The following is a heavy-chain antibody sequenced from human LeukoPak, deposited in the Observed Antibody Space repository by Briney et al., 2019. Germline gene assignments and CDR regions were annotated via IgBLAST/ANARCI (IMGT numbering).Heavy chain of an antibody. D-gene: IGHD3-3*01. CDR1: GYTFTSYY. Sequence: ASVKVSCKASGYTFTSYYMHWVRQAPGQGLEWMGIINPSGGSTSYAQKFQGRVTMTRDMSTSTVYMELSSLRSDDTAVYYCAATYYDFWSGYYTTGGYYFDYWGQGTLVTVSS. J-gene: IGHJ4*02. CDR2: INPSGGST. CDR3: AATYYDFWSGYYTTGGYYFDY. V-gene: IGHV1-46*01.